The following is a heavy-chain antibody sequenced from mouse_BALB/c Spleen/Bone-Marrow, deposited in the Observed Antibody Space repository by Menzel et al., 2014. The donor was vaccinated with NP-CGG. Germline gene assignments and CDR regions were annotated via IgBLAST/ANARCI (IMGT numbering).Heavy chain of an antibody. CDR2: INPGNGGT. CDR1: GYTFTSYY. Sequence: VQLQQSGAELVKPGASVKLSCKASGYTFTSYYMYWVKQRPGQGLEWIGEINPGNGGTNFNEKFKSKATLTVDKSSSTAYMQLSSLTSEDSAVYYCTRSRYDYDNAMDCWGQGTSVTVSS. CDR3: TRSRYDYDNAMDC. J-gene: IGHJ4*01. D-gene: IGHD2-4*01. V-gene: IGHV1S81*02.